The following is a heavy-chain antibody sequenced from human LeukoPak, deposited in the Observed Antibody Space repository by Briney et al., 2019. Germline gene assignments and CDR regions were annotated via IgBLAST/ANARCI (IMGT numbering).Heavy chain of an antibody. J-gene: IGHJ4*02. CDR3: ARLVNYDYVWGSSY. D-gene: IGHD3-16*01. CDR1: GGSFSGYY. V-gene: IGHV4-34*01. Sequence: SETLSLTCAVYGGSFSGYYWSWIRQPPGKGLEWIGEINHSGSTNYNPSLKSRVTISVDTSKNQFSLKLSSVTAADTAVYYCARLVNYDYVWGSSYWGQGTLVTVSS. CDR2: INHSGST.